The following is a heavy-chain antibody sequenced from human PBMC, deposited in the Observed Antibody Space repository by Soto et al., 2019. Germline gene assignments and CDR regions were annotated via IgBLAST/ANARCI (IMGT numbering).Heavy chain of an antibody. V-gene: IGHV4-30-2*01. J-gene: IGHJ6*02. CDR2: IYHSGST. CDR1: VGSISSGGYS. D-gene: IGHD1-7*01. Sequence: SETLSLTCAVSVGSISSGGYSWSWIRQPPGKGLEWIGYIYHSGSTYYNPSLKSRVTISVDRSKNQFSLKLSSVTAADTAVYYCARALTGTTYYYYGMDVWGQGTTVTVSS. CDR3: ARALTGTTYYYYGMDV.